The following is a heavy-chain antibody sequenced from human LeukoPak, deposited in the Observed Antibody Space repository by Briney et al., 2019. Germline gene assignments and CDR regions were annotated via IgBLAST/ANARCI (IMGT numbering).Heavy chain of an antibody. Sequence: GGSLRLSCAASGFTFDDYAMHWARQAPGKGLEWVSGISWNSGSIGYADSVKGRFTISRDNAKNSLYLQMNSLRAEDMALYYCAKDSSGYYGYFDYWGQGTLVTVSS. CDR2: ISWNSGSI. CDR3: AKDSSGYYGYFDY. CDR1: GFTFDDYA. V-gene: IGHV3-9*03. D-gene: IGHD3-22*01. J-gene: IGHJ4*02.